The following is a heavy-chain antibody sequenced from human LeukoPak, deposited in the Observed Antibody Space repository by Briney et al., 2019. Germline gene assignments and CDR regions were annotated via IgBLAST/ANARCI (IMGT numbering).Heavy chain of an antibody. CDR3: ARDGGSSGWYEIAY. CDR1: GGSFSGYY. J-gene: IGHJ4*02. D-gene: IGHD6-19*01. V-gene: IGHV4-4*07. CDR2: IYTSGST. Sequence: SETLSLTCAVYGGSFSGYYWSWIRQPPGKGLEWIGRIYTSGSTNYNPSLKSRVTMSVDTSKNQFSLKLSSVTAADTAVYYCARDGGSSGWYEIAYWGQGTLVTVSS.